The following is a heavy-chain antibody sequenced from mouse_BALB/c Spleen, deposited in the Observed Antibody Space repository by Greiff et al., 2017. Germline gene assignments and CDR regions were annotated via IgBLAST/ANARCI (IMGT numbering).Heavy chain of an antibody. J-gene: IGHJ3*01. V-gene: IGHV3-2*02. CDR2: ISYSGST. D-gene: IGHD2-2*01. CDR3: AIYYGYDVFAY. CDR1: GYSITSDYA. Sequence: ESGPGLVKPSQSLSLTCTVTGYSITSDYAWNWIRQFPGNKLEWMGYISYSGSTSYNPSLKSRISITRDTSKNQFFLQLNSVTTEDTATYYCAIYYGYDVFAYWGQGTLVTVSA.